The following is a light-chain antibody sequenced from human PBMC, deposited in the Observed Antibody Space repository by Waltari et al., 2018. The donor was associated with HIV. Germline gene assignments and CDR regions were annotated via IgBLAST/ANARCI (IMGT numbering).Light chain of an antibody. J-gene: IGLJ3*02. V-gene: IGLV7-43*01. CDR3: LLSYRGARV. Sequence: QTVVTQEPSMTVSPGGTVTLTCASSAGPATPGFYPNRFQKKPGQTPRALIYSTSTNAPGTPARVSGSLLGDKAALTVSGVQPEDEADYYCLLSYRGARVFGGGTKLTVL. CDR1: AGPATPGFY. CDR2: STS.